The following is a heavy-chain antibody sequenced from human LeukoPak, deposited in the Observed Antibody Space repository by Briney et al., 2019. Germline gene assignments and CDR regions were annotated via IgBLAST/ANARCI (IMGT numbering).Heavy chain of an antibody. Sequence: ASVKVSCKASGYTFTSYYMHWVRQAPGQGLEWMGIINPSGGSTSYAQKFQGRVTMTRDMSTSTVYMELSSLRSEDTAVYYCAREIRFGGYDYWGQGTLVTVSS. D-gene: IGHD3-10*01. CDR3: AREIRFGGYDY. V-gene: IGHV1-46*01. J-gene: IGHJ4*02. CDR1: GYTFTSYY. CDR2: INPSGGST.